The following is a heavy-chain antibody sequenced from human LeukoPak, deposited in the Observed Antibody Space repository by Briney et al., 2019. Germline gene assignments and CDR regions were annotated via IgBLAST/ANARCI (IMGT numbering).Heavy chain of an antibody. Sequence: PGGSLRLSCAVSGXTFSSYWMHWVPQAPGKGLVWVSRIRTDGSTAYADSVKGRFTISRDNARNTLYLQMNSLTVDDTAVHYCARVEDVVVTASLDYWGQGALVTVSS. V-gene: IGHV3-74*01. CDR2: IRTDGST. CDR1: GXTFSSYW. J-gene: IGHJ4*02. D-gene: IGHD2-21*02. CDR3: ARVEDVVVTASLDY.